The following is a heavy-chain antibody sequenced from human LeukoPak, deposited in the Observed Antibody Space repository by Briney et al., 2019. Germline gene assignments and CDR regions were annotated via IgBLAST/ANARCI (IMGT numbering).Heavy chain of an antibody. J-gene: IGHJ4*02. CDR2: IKQDGSEK. CDR3: VRHDFWSGFKGGDY. CDR1: GFTFSSYW. V-gene: IGHV3-7*03. D-gene: IGHD3-3*01. Sequence: GGSLRLSCAASGFTFSSYWMSWVRQATGKGLEWVANIKQDGSEKYYVDSVKGRFTISRDNAKNSLYLQMNSLRAEDTAFYYCVRHDFWSGFKGGDYWGQGTLVTVSS.